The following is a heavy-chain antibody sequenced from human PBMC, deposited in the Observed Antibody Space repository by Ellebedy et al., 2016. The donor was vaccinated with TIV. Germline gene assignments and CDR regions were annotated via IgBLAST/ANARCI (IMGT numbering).Heavy chain of an antibody. CDR2: ISGSGAIT. CDR1: DFSFSIYA. Sequence: GESLKISXAASDFSFSIYAMSWVRLAPGRGLEWVSAISGSGAITYYADSMKGRFTISRDTSKNTLYLQMNSLRAEDTAVYYCAKETEQLLVLPYYGLDVWGQGTTVTVSS. V-gene: IGHV3-23*01. D-gene: IGHD6-13*01. J-gene: IGHJ6*02. CDR3: AKETEQLLVLPYYGLDV.